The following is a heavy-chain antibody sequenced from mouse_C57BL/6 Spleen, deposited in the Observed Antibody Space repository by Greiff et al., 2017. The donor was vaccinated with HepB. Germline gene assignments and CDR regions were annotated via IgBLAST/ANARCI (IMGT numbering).Heavy chain of an antibody. CDR1: GYTFTSYG. V-gene: IGHV1-81*01. J-gene: IGHJ4*01. CDR2: IYPRSGNT. D-gene: IGHD2-4*01. CDR3: ARVYDYDSYAMDY. Sequence: QVQLQQSGAELARPGASVKLSCKASGYTFTSYGISWVKQRTGQGLEWIGEIYPRSGNTYYNEKFKGKATLTADKSSSTAYMELRSLTSEDSAVYFCARVYDYDSYAMDYWGQGTSVTVSS.